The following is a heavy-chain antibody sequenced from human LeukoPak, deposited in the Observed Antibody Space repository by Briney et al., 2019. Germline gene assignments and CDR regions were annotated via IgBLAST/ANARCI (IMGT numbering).Heavy chain of an antibody. CDR2: ISWNSGSI. CDR3: AKDLACSLRGFDY. D-gene: IGHD2-15*01. J-gene: IGHJ4*02. CDR1: GFTVSTNY. V-gene: IGHV3-9*01. Sequence: GGSLRLSCAASGFTVSTNYMTWVRQAPGKGLEWVSGISWNSGSIGYADSVKGRFTISRDNAKNSLYLQMNSLRAEDTALYYCAKDLACSLRGFDYWGQGTLVTVSS.